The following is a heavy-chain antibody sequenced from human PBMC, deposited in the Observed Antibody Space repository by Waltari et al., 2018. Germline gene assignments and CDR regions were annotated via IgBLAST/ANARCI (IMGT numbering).Heavy chain of an antibody. Sequence: QLQLQESGPGLVKPSETLSLTCTVSVGSITRSSYSWCWILQPPGKGLEWIGSIYYSGSTYYNPSLKSRVTISVDTSKNQFSLKLSSVTAADTAVYYCARHVLPPRYYFDYWGQGTLVTVSS. CDR3: ARHVLPPRYYFDY. J-gene: IGHJ4*02. CDR2: IYYSGST. V-gene: IGHV4-39*01. CDR1: VGSITRSSYS.